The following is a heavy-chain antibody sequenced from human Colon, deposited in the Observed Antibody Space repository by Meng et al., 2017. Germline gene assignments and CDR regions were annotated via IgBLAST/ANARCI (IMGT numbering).Heavy chain of an antibody. CDR3: ARDGPGKRLSS. V-gene: IGHV4-31*03. CDR1: GASFTSAGYY. J-gene: IGHJ5*02. CDR2: IYYTGSS. Sequence: QGQLQESGPGLVKPSQTLSRTCTVSGASFTSAGYYWTWIRQRPGKGLEWIGYIYYTGSSYYNPSLKSRLTISVDRSKSLFSLNLTSVTAADTAMYFCARDGPGKRLSSWGPGKLVTVSS.